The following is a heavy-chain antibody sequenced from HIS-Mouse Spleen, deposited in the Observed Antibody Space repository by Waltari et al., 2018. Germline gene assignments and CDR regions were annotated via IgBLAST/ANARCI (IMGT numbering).Heavy chain of an antibody. CDR1: GGSISSGGYY. V-gene: IGHV4-31*02. CDR2: IYSSGST. CDR3: AREKGYYGSGSYYYYYYGMDV. D-gene: IGHD3-10*01. Sequence: QVQLQESGPGLVTPSQTLSLTCTVPGGSISSGGYYSSWIRPPPGKGLEWIGYIYSSGSTYYNPSLKSRVTISVDTSKNQFSLKLSSVTAADTAVYYCAREKGYYGSGSYYYYYYGMDVWGQGTTVTVSS. J-gene: IGHJ6*02.